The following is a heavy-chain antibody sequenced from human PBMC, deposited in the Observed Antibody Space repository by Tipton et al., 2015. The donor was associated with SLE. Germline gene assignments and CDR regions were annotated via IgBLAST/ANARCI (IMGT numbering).Heavy chain of an antibody. J-gene: IGHJ4*02. D-gene: IGHD3-3*01. Sequence: TLSLTCTVSGYSISSGYYWGWIRQPPGKGLEWIGSIYHSGSTYYNPSLKSRFTISVDTSKNQFSLKLSSVTAADTAVYYCARAHYDFWSGYFDYWGQGTLVTVSS. V-gene: IGHV4-38-2*02. CDR3: ARAHYDFWSGYFDY. CDR2: IYHSGST. CDR1: GYSISSGYY.